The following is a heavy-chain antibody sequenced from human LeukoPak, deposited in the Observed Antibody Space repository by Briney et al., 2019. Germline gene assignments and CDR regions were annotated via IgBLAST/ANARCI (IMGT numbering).Heavy chain of an antibody. Sequence: SVKVSCKASGGTFSSYAISWVRQAPGQGLEWMGGIIPIFGTANYAQKFQGRVTITADESTSTAYMELSSLRSEDTAVYYCATPTNYYDSSGYYSLDYWGQGTLVTVSS. CDR1: GGTFSSYA. J-gene: IGHJ4*02. CDR2: IIPIFGTA. V-gene: IGHV1-69*01. CDR3: ATPTNYYDSSGYYSLDY. D-gene: IGHD3-22*01.